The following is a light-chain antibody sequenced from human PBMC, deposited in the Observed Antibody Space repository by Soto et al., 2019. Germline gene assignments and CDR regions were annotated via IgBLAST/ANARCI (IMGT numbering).Light chain of an antibody. Sequence: NFMLTQPHSVSESPGKTVTISCTRSSGSIVSNYVQWYQQRPGSSPTTVIYQDNRRPSGVPDRFSGSIDRSSNSASLSISGLRTEDEADYYCQSYDDNNWMFGGGTKLTVL. V-gene: IGLV6-57*01. J-gene: IGLJ3*02. CDR1: SGSIVSNY. CDR3: QSYDDNNWM. CDR2: QDN.